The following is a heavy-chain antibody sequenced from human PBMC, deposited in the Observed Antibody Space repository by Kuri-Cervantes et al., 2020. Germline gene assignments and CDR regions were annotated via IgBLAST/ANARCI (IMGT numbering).Heavy chain of an antibody. CDR3: ARDNYDYIWGSYRKFDY. D-gene: IGHD3-16*02. CDR2: INAGSGNT. CDR1: GYTFTSYA. V-gene: IGHV1-3*01. Sequence: ASVKVSCKASGYTFTSYAMHWVRQAPGQRLEWMGWINAGSGNTKYSQKFQGRVTITRDTSASTAYMELSSLRSEDTAVYYCARDNYDYIWGSYRKFDYWGQGTLVTVSS. J-gene: IGHJ4*02.